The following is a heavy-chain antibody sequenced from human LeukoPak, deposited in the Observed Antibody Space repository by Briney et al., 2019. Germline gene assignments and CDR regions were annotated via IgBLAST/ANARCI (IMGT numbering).Heavy chain of an antibody. CDR3: AKSAFRGYYYDSSGYCDY. J-gene: IGHJ4*02. CDR2: IYSGGST. D-gene: IGHD3-22*01. V-gene: IGHV3-53*05. CDR1: GFTVSSNY. Sequence: GGSLRLSCAASGFTVSSNYMSWVRQAPGKGLEWVSVIYSGGSTYYADSVKGRFTISRDNSKNTLYLQMNSLRAEDTAVYYCAKSAFRGYYYDSSGYCDYWGQGTLVTVSS.